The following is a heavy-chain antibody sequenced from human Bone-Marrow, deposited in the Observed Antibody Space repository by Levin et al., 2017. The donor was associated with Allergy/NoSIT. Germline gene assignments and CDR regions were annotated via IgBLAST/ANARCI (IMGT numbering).Heavy chain of an antibody. J-gene: IGHJ6*03. D-gene: IGHD3-10*01. V-gene: IGHV5-51*01. CDR1: GYSFTSYW. Sequence: GESLKISCEGSGYSFTSYWIGWGRQMPGKGLEWVGIIYPGDSDTRDSPSFQGQVTISADKSISTAYLQWSSLKASDTAMYYCARQVPPYYYGSGSYLGYYYMDVWGQGTTVTVSS. CDR3: ARQVPPYYYGSGSYLGYYYMDV. CDR2: IYPGDSDT.